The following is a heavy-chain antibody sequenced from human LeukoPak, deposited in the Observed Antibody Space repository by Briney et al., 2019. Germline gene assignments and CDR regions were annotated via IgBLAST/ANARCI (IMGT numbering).Heavy chain of an antibody. J-gene: IGHJ4*02. CDR1: GGSISSGSYY. Sequence: SETLSLTCTVSGGSISSGSYYWSWIRQPAGKGLEWIGRIYTSGSTNYNPSLKSRVTISVDTSKNQFSLKLSSVTAADTAVYYCARVPQRLTTVVNGFDYWGQGTLVTVSS. D-gene: IGHD4-23*01. CDR2: IYTSGST. CDR3: ARVPQRLTTVVNGFDY. V-gene: IGHV4-61*02.